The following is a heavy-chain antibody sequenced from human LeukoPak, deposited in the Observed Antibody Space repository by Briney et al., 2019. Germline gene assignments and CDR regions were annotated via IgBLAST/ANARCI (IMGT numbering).Heavy chain of an antibody. J-gene: IGHJ4*02. CDR1: GGSISSGGYY. D-gene: IGHD2-21*02. CDR2: IYYSGST. CDR3: ARESREYCGGDCYSFYFDY. Sequence: SETLSLTCTVSGGSISSGGYYWSWIRQHPGKGLEWIGYIYYSGSTYYNPSLKNRVTISVDTSKNQFSLKLSSVTAADTAVYYCARESREYCGGDCYSFYFDYWGQGTLVTVSS. V-gene: IGHV4-31*03.